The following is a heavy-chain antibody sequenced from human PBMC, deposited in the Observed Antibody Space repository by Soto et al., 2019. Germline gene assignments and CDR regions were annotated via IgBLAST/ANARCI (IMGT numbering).Heavy chain of an antibody. Sequence: LRLSCAASGFTFSSYAMSWVRQAPGKGLEWVAVISYNGSNKYYADSVKGRFTISRDNSKNTLYLQMNSLRAEDTAVYYCARAGCDHYGMAVWGQGTTVTVSS. D-gene: IGHD2-15*01. CDR3: ARAGCDHYGMAV. V-gene: IGHV3-30-3*01. CDR2: ISYNGSNK. J-gene: IGHJ6*02. CDR1: GFTFSSYA.